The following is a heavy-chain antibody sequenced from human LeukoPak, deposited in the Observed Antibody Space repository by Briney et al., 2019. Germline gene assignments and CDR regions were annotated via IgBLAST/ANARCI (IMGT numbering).Heavy chain of an antibody. V-gene: IGHV4-39*01. D-gene: IGHD2-2*01. CDR2: IYYSGST. CDR1: GGSISSSSYY. J-gene: IGHJ3*02. CDR3: ARRVWGYCSSTSCHVGAFDI. Sequence: SETLSLTCTVSGGSISSSSYYWGWIRQPPGKGLVWIGSIYYSGSTYYNPSLKSRVTISVDTSKNQFSLKLSSVTAADTAVYYCARRVWGYCSSTSCHVGAFDIWGQGTMVTVSS.